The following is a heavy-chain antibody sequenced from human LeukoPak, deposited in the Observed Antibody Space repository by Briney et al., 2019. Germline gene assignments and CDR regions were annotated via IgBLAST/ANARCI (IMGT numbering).Heavy chain of an antibody. CDR1: GGSISSSNW. CDR2: IYHSGST. V-gene: IGHV4-4*02. Sequence: SETLSLTCAVSGGSISSSNWWSWVRQPPGKGLEWIGEIYHSGSTNYNPSLKSRVTISVDKSKNQFSLKLSSVTAADTAVYYCAREHPGVGATGFGDSWGQGTLVTVSS. J-gene: IGHJ5*01. D-gene: IGHD1-26*01. CDR3: AREHPGVGATGFGDS.